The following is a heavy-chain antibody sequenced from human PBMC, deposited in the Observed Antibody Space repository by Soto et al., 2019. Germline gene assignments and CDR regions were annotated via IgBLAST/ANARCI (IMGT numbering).Heavy chain of an antibody. CDR1: GGSVSSGSYY. D-gene: IGHD4-17*01. V-gene: IGHV4-61*01. CDR2: IYYSGST. J-gene: IGHJ4*02. Sequence: QVQLQESGPGLVKPSETLSLTCTVSGGSVSSGSYYWSWIRQPPGKGLEWIGYIYYSGSTNYNPSLRSRVTISVDTSKNQFSLKLSSVTAADTAVYYCARTVAYGDYVPFDYWGQGTLVTVFS. CDR3: ARTVAYGDYVPFDY.